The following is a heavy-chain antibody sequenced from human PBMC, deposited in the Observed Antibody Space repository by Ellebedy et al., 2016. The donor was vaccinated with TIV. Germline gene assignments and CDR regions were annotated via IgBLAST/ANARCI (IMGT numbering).Heavy chain of an antibody. V-gene: IGHV3-7*03. J-gene: IGHJ4*02. CDR2: IKQGGSEK. D-gene: IGHD1-26*01. CDR1: GFTFRDYY. Sequence: GGSLRLSCAASGFTFRDYYMSWIRQAPGKGLEWVATIKQGGSEKYYVDSVKGRFTISRDNAKNSLYLQMNSLRAEDTAVYYCARDEYSGSYPHMSGVDYWGQGTLVTVSS. CDR3: ARDEYSGSYPHMSGVDY.